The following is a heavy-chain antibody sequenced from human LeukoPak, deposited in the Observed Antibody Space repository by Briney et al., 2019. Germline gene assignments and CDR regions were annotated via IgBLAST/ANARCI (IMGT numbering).Heavy chain of an antibody. Sequence: PGGSLRLSCAASGFTFSSNAMSWVRQAPGKVLQWVSAITGSGGSTYYADSVKGRFTISRDNSKNTLYPQMNSLRAEDTAVYYCVKEERLDSSGYYYFDYWGQGTLVTVSS. J-gene: IGHJ4*02. V-gene: IGHV3-23*01. CDR2: ITGSGGST. CDR1: GFTFSSNA. CDR3: VKEERLDSSGYYYFDY. D-gene: IGHD3-22*01.